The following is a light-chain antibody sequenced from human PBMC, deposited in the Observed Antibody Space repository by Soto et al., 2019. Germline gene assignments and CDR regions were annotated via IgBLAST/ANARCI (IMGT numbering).Light chain of an antibody. J-gene: IGKJ2*01. CDR3: QQSGYWPLYT. V-gene: IGKV3-11*01. CDR2: CSS. CDR1: QRLGTN. Sequence: EIVLTQSPVTLSLSPGETATLSCRASQRLGTNLSWYQQKPGQPPRLLIYCSSRRAAGLPDRFSGSGSGTDFTLTISSLGPEEFSVYYCQQSGYWPLYTFGQGTNLE.